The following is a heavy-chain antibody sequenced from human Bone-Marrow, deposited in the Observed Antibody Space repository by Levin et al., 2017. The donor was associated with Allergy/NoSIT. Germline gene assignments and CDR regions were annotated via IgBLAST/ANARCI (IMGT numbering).Heavy chain of an antibody. CDR1: GGSITSSSYY. CDR3: ARDVVGCSSYDCSPVPEYYYGMDA. CDR2: IYFSGHT. Sequence: PSETLSLSCTVFGGSITSSSYYWGWVRQPPGKGLEWVGTIYFSGHTYYNPSLRSRVRLSLDTSKNQFSLRLTSVTAADTAIYYCARDVVGCSSYDCSPVPEYYYGMDAWGQGTTVTVSS. D-gene: IGHD2-2*01. J-gene: IGHJ6*02. V-gene: IGHV4-39*07.